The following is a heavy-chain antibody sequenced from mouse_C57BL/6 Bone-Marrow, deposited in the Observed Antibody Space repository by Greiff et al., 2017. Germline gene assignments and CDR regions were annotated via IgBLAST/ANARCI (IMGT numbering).Heavy chain of an antibody. CDR1: GFSLTSYG. Sequence: VQLQQSGPGLVAPSQSLSITCTVSGFSLTSYGVSWVRQPPGKGLEWLGVIWGDGSTNYHSALKSRLSISKDNSKSQVFLKLNRQPVDDTDTYYCANRVTAAPYAMDYWGQGTSVTVSS. D-gene: IGHD1-2*01. CDR2: IWGDGST. CDR3: ANRVTAAPYAMDY. J-gene: IGHJ4*01. V-gene: IGHV2-3*01.